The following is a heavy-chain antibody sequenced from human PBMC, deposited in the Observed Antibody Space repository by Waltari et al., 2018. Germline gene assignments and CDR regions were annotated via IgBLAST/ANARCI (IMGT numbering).Heavy chain of an antibody. V-gene: IGHV4-59*01. CDR3: AGGEVYGPILYYYYMDV. D-gene: IGHD3-16*01. J-gene: IGHJ6*03. CDR1: GGSHSSYY. Sequence: QVQLQESGPGLVKPSETLSLTCTVPGGSHSSYYWSWLRPPPGQGLEGIGYIYYSGSTNYSPPLRRRRTISVDTSNNQFSLKLSSVTAADTAVYSCAGGEVYGPILYYYYMDVWGNGTTVTISS. CDR2: IYYSGST.